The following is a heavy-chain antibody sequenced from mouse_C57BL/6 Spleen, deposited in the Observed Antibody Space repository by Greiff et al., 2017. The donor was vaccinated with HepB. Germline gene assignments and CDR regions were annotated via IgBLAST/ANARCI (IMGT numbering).Heavy chain of an antibody. CDR2: INPSTGGT. D-gene: IGHD3-3*01. CDR3: ARGDSWFAY. V-gene: IGHV1-42*01. J-gene: IGHJ3*01. CDR1: GYSFTGYY. Sequence: EVQVVESGPELVKPGASVKISCKASGYSFTGYYMNWVKQSPEKSLEWIGEINPSTGGTTYNQKFKAKATLTVDKSSSTAYMQLKSLTSEDSAVYYCARGDSWFAYWGQGTLVTVSA.